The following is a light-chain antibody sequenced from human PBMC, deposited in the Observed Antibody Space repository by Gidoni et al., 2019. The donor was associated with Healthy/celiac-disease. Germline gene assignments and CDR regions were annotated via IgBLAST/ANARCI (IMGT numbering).Light chain of an antibody. J-gene: IGKJ1*01. CDR2: GAS. V-gene: IGKV3-15*01. CDR3: QQYNNWPPWT. CDR1: QSVSNN. Sequence: EIVMTQSPATQSVSPGVRATLSCRASQSVSNNLAWYQQKPGQAPRLLTYGASTRATGKPARFSGSRSGTEFTLTISSLQSEDFAVYYCQQYNNWPPWTFGQGTKVEIK.